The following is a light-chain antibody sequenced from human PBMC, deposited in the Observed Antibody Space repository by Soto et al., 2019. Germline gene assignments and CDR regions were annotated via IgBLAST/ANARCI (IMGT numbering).Light chain of an antibody. CDR2: GAS. V-gene: IGKV3-20*01. Sequence: EIVLTQSPGTLSFSPGEGATLSCRSGQSVSSSQLAWYQQKPGQAPRLLVYGASSRATGIPERFSGSVSETDFTLSISRLEPEDFAVYYCQHYGNSPLTFGQGTRREIK. J-gene: IGKJ5*01. CDR1: QSVSSSQ. CDR3: QHYGNSPLT.